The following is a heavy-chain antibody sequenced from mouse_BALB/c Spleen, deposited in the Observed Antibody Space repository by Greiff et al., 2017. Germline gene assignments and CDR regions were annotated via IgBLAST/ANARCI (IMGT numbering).Heavy chain of an antibody. CDR1: GYTFTDYE. CDR3: AIRFAY. V-gene: IGHV1-15*01. Sequence: VQLQQSGAELVRPGASVTLSCTASGYTFTDYEMHWVKQTPVHGLEWIGAIDPETGGTAYNQKFKGKATLTADKSSSTAYMELRSLTSEDSAVYYCAIRFAYWGQGTLVTVSA. J-gene: IGHJ3*01. CDR2: IDPETGGT.